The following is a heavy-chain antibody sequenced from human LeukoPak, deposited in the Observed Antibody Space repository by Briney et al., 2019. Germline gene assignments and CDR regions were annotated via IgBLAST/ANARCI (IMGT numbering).Heavy chain of an antibody. V-gene: IGHV3-30*04. CDR3: TRTFWDKSNGYDYFFDF. CDR2: ISYDGSNK. CDR1: GFSFTNYA. D-gene: IGHD5-12*01. J-gene: IGHJ4*02. Sequence: GRSLRLSCAASGFSFTNYAMHWVRQAPGKGLEWVAVISYDGSNKYYADSVKGRFTISRDNSKNTLYLQMNSLRAEDTAVYHCTRTFWDKSNGYDYFFDFWGQGSLVTVSS.